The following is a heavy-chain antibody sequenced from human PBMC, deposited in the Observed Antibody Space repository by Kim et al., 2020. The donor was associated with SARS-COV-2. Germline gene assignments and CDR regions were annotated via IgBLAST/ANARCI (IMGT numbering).Heavy chain of an antibody. Sequence: GGSLRLSCAASGFTVSSNYMSWVRQAPGKGLEWVSVIYSGGSTYYADSVKGRFTISRDNSKNTLYLQMNSLRAEDTAVYYCARDFPHCSGGGCPKDYWGQGTLVTVSS. CDR1: GFTVSSNY. CDR2: IYSGGST. D-gene: IGHD2-15*01. CDR3: ARDFPHCSGGGCPKDY. V-gene: IGHV3-53*01. J-gene: IGHJ4*02.